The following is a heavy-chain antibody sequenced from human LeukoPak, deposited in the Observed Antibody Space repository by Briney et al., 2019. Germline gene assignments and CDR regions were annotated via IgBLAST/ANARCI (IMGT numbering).Heavy chain of an antibody. Sequence: GASVKVSCKASGYTFTDYYIHWVRQAPGQGLEWMGGINPNSGYTKYPQKFQGRVTVTRDTPINTAYMDLTGLTSDGTAIYYCARDESMFYGDYFDDWGQGTLVTVSS. CDR1: GYTFTDYY. CDR3: ARDESMFYGDYFDD. CDR2: INPNSGYT. D-gene: IGHD4-17*01. J-gene: IGHJ4*02. V-gene: IGHV1-2*02.